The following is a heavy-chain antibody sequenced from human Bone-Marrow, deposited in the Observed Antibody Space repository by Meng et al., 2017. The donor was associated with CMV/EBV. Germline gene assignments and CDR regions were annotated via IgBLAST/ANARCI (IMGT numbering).Heavy chain of an antibody. D-gene: IGHD1-14*01. Sequence: GESLKISCAASGFTFSSYAMHWVRQAPGKGLEWVAFIRYDGSNKYYADSVKGRFTISRDNSKNTLYLQMNSLRAEDTAVYYCANSGLNRRGNWFEPWGQGTLVTVSS. V-gene: IGHV3-30*02. CDR1: GFTFSSYA. CDR3: ANSGLNRRGNWFEP. CDR2: IRYDGSNK. J-gene: IGHJ5*02.